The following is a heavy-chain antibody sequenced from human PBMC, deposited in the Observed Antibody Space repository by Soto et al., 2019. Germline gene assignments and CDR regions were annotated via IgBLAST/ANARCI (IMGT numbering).Heavy chain of an antibody. D-gene: IGHD1-26*01. V-gene: IGHV3-30-3*01. CDR3: ARDDPNLKSRWELLHFDY. J-gene: IGHJ4*02. Sequence: GGSLRLSCAASGFTFSSYAMHWVRQAPGKGLEWVAVISYDGSNKYYADSVKGRFTISRDNSKNTLYLQMNSLRAEDTAVYYCARDDPNLKSRWELLHFDYWGQGTLVTVSS. CDR1: GFTFSSYA. CDR2: ISYDGSNK.